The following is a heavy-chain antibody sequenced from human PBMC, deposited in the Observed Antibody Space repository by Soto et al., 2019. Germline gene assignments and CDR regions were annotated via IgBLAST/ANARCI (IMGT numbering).Heavy chain of an antibody. D-gene: IGHD6-19*01. CDR3: AKERRKDSSGWYVSVEGSYFDY. CDR1: GFTFSSYA. J-gene: IGHJ4*02. CDR2: IGGSGGST. V-gene: IGHV3-23*01. Sequence: PGGSLRLSCAASGFTFSSYAMSWVRQAPGKGLEWVSAIGGSGGSTYYADSVKGRFTISRDNSKNTLYLQMNSLRAEDTAVYYCAKERRKDSSGWYVSVEGSYFDYWGQGTLVTVSS.